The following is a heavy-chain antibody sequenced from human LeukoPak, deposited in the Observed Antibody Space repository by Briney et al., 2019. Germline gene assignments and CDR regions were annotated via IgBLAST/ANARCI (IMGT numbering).Heavy chain of an antibody. CDR2: IYTSGST. Sequence: SETLSLTCTVSGGSISIYYWSWIRQPAGKGLEWIGRIYTSGSTNYNPSLKSRVTISVDKSKNQFSLKLSSVTAADTAVYSCAASYCGGDCYSYYFDYWGQGTLVTVSS. V-gene: IGHV4-4*07. J-gene: IGHJ4*02. D-gene: IGHD2-21*02. CDR1: GGSISIYY. CDR3: AASYCGGDCYSYYFDY.